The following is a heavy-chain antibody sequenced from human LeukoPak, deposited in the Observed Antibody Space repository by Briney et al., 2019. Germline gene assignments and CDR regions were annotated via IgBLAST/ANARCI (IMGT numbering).Heavy chain of an antibody. V-gene: IGHV3-30*03. CDR3: AADSSGWSS. J-gene: IGHJ4*02. D-gene: IGHD6-19*01. CDR2: ISYDGSNK. CDR1: GFTFSSYG. Sequence: GGSLRLSCVASGFTFSSYGMHWVRQAPGKGLEWVAVISYDGSNKYYADSVKGRFTISRDNSKNTLYLQMNSLRAEDTAVYYCAADSSGWSSWGQGTLVTVSS.